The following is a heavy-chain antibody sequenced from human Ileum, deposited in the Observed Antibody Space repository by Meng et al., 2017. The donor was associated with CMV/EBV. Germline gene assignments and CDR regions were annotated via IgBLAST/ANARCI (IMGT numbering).Heavy chain of an antibody. Sequence: QLQLQSPDPRLLPPSAPLSPSCTFAGASVTGDYCPCVSRPPATGVGWWGRIHPTGTTTDNPSLLSRVVTSLDKSKNQLSLMLISVTAAETAVFYFARAAARGVPVDLWGQGTLVTVSS. CDR3: ARAAARGVPVDL. J-gene: IGHJ5*02. CDR1: GASVTGDY. D-gene: IGHD3-10*01. V-gene: IGHV4-4*07. CDR2: IHPTGTT.